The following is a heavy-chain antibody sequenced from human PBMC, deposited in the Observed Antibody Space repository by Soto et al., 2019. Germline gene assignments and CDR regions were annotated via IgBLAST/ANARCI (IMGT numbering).Heavy chain of an antibody. V-gene: IGHV3-74*01. CDR3: ARVSCSGGNCYTYYFDP. D-gene: IGHD2-15*01. CDR2: INTDGSNT. CDR1: GLTFNRYW. J-gene: IGHJ5*01. Sequence: GGSLRLSCAASGLTFNRYWMHWVRHAPGKGLVWVSHINTDGSNTNYADSVKDRFTISRDNAKSTLFLQMNSLRDEDTAVYYCARVSCSGGNCYTYYFDPWGQGTPVTVSS.